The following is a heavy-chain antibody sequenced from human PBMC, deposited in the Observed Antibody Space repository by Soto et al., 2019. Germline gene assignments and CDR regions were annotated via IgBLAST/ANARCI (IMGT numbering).Heavy chain of an antibody. V-gene: IGHV3-23*01. CDR2: ISGSGGST. CDR1: GFTFSNYA. Sequence: EVQLLESGGGLVQPGGSLRLSCAASGFTFSNYAMSWVRQAPGKGLEWVSAISGSGGSTYYADSVKGRFTISRDNSKNTVYLQMNSLRAEDTAVYYCAKDFDYGAPVGWGPRHAFDIWGQGTMVTVSS. J-gene: IGHJ3*02. D-gene: IGHD3-16*01. CDR3: AKDFDYGAPVGWGPRHAFDI.